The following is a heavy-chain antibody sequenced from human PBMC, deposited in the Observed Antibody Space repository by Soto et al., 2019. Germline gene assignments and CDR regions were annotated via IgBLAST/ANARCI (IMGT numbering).Heavy chain of an antibody. CDR1: GGTFSSYT. Sequence: QVQLVQSGAEVKKPGSSVKVSCKASGGTFSSYTISWVRQAPGQGLEWMGRIIPILGIANYAQKFQGRVTITADKTTSTAYMELSSLRSEDTDVYYWARDLAVDIDYWGQGTLVTVSS. CDR2: IIPILGIA. CDR3: ARDLAVDIDY. D-gene: IGHD6-19*01. J-gene: IGHJ4*02. V-gene: IGHV1-69*08.